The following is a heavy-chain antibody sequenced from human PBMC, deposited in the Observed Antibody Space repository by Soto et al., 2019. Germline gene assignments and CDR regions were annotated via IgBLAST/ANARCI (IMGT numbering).Heavy chain of an antibody. D-gene: IGHD3-10*01. Sequence: PGGSLRLSCAASGFTFDDYAMHWVRQAPGKGLEWVSGISWNSGSIGYADSVKGRFTISRDNAKNSLYLQMNSLRAEDTALYYCAKSKTVPGSSPGMDVWGQGTTVTVS. CDR1: GFTFDDYA. CDR3: AKSKTVPGSSPGMDV. V-gene: IGHV3-9*01. CDR2: ISWNSGSI. J-gene: IGHJ6*02.